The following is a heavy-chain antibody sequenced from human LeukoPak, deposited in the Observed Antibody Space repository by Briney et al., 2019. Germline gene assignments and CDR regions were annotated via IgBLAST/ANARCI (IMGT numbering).Heavy chain of an antibody. CDR2: INHNGEMI. CDR1: GFTFSNYV. V-gene: IGHV3-48*01. Sequence: GGSLRLSCAASGFTFSNYVMSWVRQAPGKGLEWVSYINHNGEMIFYPDFVKGRFTISRDNAKNSLYLQMISLRAEDTAVYYCVRDLGSGTPFDYWGQGTLVTVSS. J-gene: IGHJ4*02. D-gene: IGHD3-3*01. CDR3: VRDLGSGTPFDY.